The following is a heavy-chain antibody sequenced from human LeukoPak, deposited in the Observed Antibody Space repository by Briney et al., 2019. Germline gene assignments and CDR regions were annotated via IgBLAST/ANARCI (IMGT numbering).Heavy chain of an antibody. CDR1: GFTLNRYW. CDR3: ARGGNLEN. CDR2: INEDGGER. V-gene: IGHV3-7*01. Sequence: GGSLRLSCAASGFTLNRYWMSWVRQAPGKGLEWVANINEDGGERHYVDSVKGRFTISRDNAKNSLYLQMNSLRVEDTAVYYCARGGNLENWGGGTLVTVSS. D-gene: IGHD1-14*01. J-gene: IGHJ4*02.